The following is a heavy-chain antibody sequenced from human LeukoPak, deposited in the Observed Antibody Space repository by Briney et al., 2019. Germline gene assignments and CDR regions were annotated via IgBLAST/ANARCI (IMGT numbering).Heavy chain of an antibody. CDR2: IYHSGGT. Sequence: SETLLLTCTVSGGSLSSSSYYWGWIRQPPGKGLEWIGEIYHSGGTNYNPSLKSRVTISVDKSKNPFSLKFSSVTAADTAVYYCARRRIAASYFDYWGQGTLVTVSS. CDR3: ARRRIAASYFDY. D-gene: IGHD6-13*01. V-gene: IGHV4-39*07. J-gene: IGHJ4*02. CDR1: GGSLSSSSYY.